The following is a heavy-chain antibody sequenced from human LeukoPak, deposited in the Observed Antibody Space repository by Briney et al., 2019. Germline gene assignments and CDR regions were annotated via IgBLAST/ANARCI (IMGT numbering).Heavy chain of an antibody. V-gene: IGHV3-30*03. CDR3: ARDRSGIYDAFDI. CDR1: GFTFSSYA. Sequence: GGSLRLSCAASGFTFSSYAIHWVRQAPGKGLEWVAVISKDGSNKDYADSVKGRFIISRDNSKNTLYLQMNSLRAEDTAVYYCARDRSGIYDAFDIWGQGTMVTVSS. J-gene: IGHJ3*02. D-gene: IGHD1-14*01. CDR2: ISKDGSNK.